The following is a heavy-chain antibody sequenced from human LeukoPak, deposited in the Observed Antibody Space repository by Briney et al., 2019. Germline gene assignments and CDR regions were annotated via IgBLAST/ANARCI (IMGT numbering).Heavy chain of an antibody. CDR2: IYYSGST. D-gene: IGHD3-3*01. V-gene: IGHV4-39*01. CDR1: GGSISSSSYY. Sequence: SETLSLTCTVSGGSISSSSYYWGWIRQPPGKGLEWIGSIYYSGSTYYNPSLKSRVTISVDTSKNQFSLKLSSVTAADTAVYYRARNLFGVVDYWGQGTLVTVSS. CDR3: ARNLFGVVDY. J-gene: IGHJ4*02.